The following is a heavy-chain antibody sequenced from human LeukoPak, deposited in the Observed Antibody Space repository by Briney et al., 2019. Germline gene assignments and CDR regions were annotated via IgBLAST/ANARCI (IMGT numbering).Heavy chain of an antibody. CDR2: IWYDGSNK. Sequence: LSLTCAVYGGSFSGYYWSWIRQAPGKGLEWVAVIWYDGSNKYYAASVKGRFTVSRDNSKNTLYLQMNSLRADDTAVYYCARQEAAAARDWFDSWGQGTLVTVSS. D-gene: IGHD6-13*01. V-gene: IGHV3-33*08. J-gene: IGHJ5*01. CDR1: GGSFSGYY. CDR3: ARQEAAAARDWFDS.